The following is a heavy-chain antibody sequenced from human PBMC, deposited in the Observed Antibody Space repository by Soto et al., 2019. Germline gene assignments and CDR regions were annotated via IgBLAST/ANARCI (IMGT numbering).Heavy chain of an antibody. V-gene: IGHV4-59*01. J-gene: IGHJ6*02. Sequence: SETLSLTCTVSGGSISSYYWSWIRQPPGKGLEWIGYIYYSGSTNYNPSLKSRVTISVDTSKNQFSLKLSSVTAADTAVYYCARDRRDGYNFYYYGMDVWGQGTTVTVSS. D-gene: IGHD5-12*01. CDR1: GGSISSYY. CDR2: IYYSGST. CDR3: ARDRRDGYNFYYYGMDV.